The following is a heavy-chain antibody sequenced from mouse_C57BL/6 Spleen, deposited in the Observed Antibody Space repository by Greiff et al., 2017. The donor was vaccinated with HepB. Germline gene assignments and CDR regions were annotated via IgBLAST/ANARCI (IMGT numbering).Heavy chain of an antibody. CDR2: IDPSDSET. J-gene: IGHJ2*01. CDR1: GYTFTSYW. Sequence: QVQLQQPGAELVRPGSSVKLSCKASGYTFTSYWMHWVKQRPIQGLEWIGNIDPSDSETHYNQKFKDKATLTVDKSSSTAYMPLSSLTSEDSAVYYCASGGYYGSSFYFDYWGQGTTLTVSS. D-gene: IGHD1-1*01. CDR3: ASGGYYGSSFYFDY. V-gene: IGHV1-52*01.